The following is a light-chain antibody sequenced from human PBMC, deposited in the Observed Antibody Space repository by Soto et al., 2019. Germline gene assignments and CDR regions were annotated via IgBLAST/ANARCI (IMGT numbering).Light chain of an antibody. J-gene: IGLJ3*02. CDR2: EVD. Sequence: QSVLTQPASVSGSPGQSITISCTGTSSDIGAYNYVSWYQQHPGKAPQLMFYEVDNRPSGVSKRFSASKSGNTASLTISGLQPEDEADYYCSSFTRTNTWVFGGGTQLTVL. V-gene: IGLV2-14*01. CDR3: SSFTRTNTWV. CDR1: SSDIGAYNY.